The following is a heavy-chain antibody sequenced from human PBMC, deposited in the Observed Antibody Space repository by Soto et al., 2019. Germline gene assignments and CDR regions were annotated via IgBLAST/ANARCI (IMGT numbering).Heavy chain of an antibody. D-gene: IGHD6-13*01. CDR3: ARDSYSSSWYEFLGVDP. CDR1: GFTFSSYA. CDR2: ISYDGSNK. V-gene: IGHV3-30-3*01. Sequence: QVQLVESGGGVVQPGRSLRLSCAASGFTFSSYAMHWVRQAPGKGLEWVAVISYDGSNKYYADSVKGRFTISRDNSKNTLYLQMNSLRAEDTAVYYCARDSYSSSWYEFLGVDPWGQGTLVTVSS. J-gene: IGHJ5*02.